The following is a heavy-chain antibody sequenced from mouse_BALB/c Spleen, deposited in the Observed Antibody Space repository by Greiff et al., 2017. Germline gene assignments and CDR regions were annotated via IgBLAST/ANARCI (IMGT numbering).Heavy chain of an antibody. J-gene: IGHJ4*01. V-gene: IGHV1-63*02. CDR1: GYTFTNYW. Sequence: QVQLQQSGPELVKPGASVKISCKASGYTFTNYWLGWVKQRPGHGLEWIGDIYPGGGYTNYNEKFKGKATLTADTSSSTAYMQLSSLTSEDSAVYFCARSEDYYAMDYWGQGTSVTVSS. CDR3: ARSEDYYAMDY. CDR2: IYPGGGYT.